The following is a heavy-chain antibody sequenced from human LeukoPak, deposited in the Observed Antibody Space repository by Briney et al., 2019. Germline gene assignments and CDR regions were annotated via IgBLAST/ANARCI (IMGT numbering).Heavy chain of an antibody. D-gene: IGHD6-19*01. CDR3: AKGEYSSGWTRFDY. J-gene: IGHJ4*02. CDR2: ISGSGGST. Sequence: GRSLRLSCAASGFTFSSYGMHWVRQAPGKGLEWVSAISGSGGSTYYADSVKGRFTISRDNSKNTLYLQMNSLRAEDTAVYYCAKGEYSSGWTRFDYWGQGTLVTVSS. CDR1: GFTFSSYG. V-gene: IGHV3-23*01.